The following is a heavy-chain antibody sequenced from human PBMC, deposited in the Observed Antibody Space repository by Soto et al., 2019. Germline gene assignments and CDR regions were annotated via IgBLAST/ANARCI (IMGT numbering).Heavy chain of an antibody. CDR3: GRHPSSRSRYCFYGMES. J-gene: IGHJ6*02. CDR2: TDPSDSYT. V-gene: IGHV5-10-1*01. Sequence: PGESMTISCKGSGYSFTSYWISWVRQMPGKGLECRGTTDPSDSYTNYSPSLQGHVTISADKSISTAYLQWSSLKASDTAMYSFGRHPSSRSRYCFYGMESGGQGTTVTRSS. CDR1: GYSFTSYW. D-gene: IGHD6-6*01.